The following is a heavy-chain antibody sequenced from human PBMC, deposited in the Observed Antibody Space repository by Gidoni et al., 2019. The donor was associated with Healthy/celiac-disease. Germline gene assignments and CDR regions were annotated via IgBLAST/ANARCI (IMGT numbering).Heavy chain of an antibody. D-gene: IGHD3-9*01. CDR2: ISGSGGST. J-gene: IGHJ4*02. CDR3: AKERLLRYFDWLSPLTY. CDR1: GFPFSRYA. Sequence: EVQLLESGGGLVQPGGSLRLSCAASGFPFSRYAIGWVRQAPGKGLEWVSAISGSGGSTYYADSGKGRFTISRDNSKNTLYLQMNSLRAEDTAVYYCAKERLLRYFDWLSPLTYWGQGTLVTVSS. V-gene: IGHV3-23*01.